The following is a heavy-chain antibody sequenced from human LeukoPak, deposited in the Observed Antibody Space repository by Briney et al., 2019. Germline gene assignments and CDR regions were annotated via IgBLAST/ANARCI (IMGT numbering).Heavy chain of an antibody. CDR2: ISSSGSTI. J-gene: IGHJ4*02. D-gene: IGHD6-19*01. Sequence: PGGSLRLSRAASGFTFSSYEMNWVRQAPGKGLEWVSYISSSGSTIYYADSVKGRFTISRDNAKNSLYLQMNSLRAEDTAVYYCARLPGYSSGWYDYWGQGTLVTVSS. CDR3: ARLPGYSSGWYDY. CDR1: GFTFSSYE. V-gene: IGHV3-48*03.